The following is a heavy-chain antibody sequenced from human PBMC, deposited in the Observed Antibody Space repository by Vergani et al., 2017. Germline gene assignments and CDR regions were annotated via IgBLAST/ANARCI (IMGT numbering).Heavy chain of an antibody. Sequence: EVQLVESGGGLVQPGGSLRLSCAASGFTFSSYWMHWVRQAPGKGLVWVSGISWNSGSIGYADSVKGRFPISRDNAKNSLYLQMNSLRAEDTALYYCAKDIFRYSSGWVWGQGTLVTVSS. V-gene: IGHV3-9*01. D-gene: IGHD6-19*01. J-gene: IGHJ4*02. CDR2: ISWNSGSI. CDR3: AKDIFRYSSGWV. CDR1: GFTFSSYW.